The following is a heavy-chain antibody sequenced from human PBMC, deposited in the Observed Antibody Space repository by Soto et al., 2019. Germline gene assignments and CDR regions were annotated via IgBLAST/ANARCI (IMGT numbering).Heavy chain of an antibody. Sequence: SLRLSCAASGFSFSSYDMSWVRQAPGKGLEWVAGIDGSGDSAYYADSVKGRFTISRDNSKDTLYVQMNSLRSEDTAIYFCAKEDDLWTNGHFDIWGQGTLVTVSS. D-gene: IGHD3-3*01. V-gene: IGHV3-23*01. CDR2: IDGSGDSA. J-gene: IGHJ3*02. CDR1: GFSFSSYD. CDR3: AKEDDLWTNGHFDI.